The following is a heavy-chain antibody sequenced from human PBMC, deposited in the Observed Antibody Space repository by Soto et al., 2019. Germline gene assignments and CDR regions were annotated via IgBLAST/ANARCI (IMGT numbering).Heavy chain of an antibody. V-gene: IGHV3-23*01. Sequence: EVQLLESGGGLVQPGGSLRLSCAGSGFTFRAYTMAWVRQAPGKGLEWVSGIDGRDGTYYADSVKGRFNISRDSSRNTLFLQMKSLRADDTAVYYCAETGPVTARIRFDYWGQGALVTVSS. J-gene: IGHJ4*02. CDR1: GFTFRAYT. CDR3: AETGPVTARIRFDY. D-gene: IGHD2-21*02. CDR2: IDGRDGT.